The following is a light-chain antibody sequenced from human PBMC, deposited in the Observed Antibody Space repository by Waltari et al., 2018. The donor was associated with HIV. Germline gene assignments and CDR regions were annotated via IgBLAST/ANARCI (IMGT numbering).Light chain of an antibody. CDR2: WAA. J-gene: IGKJ5*01. CDR1: QSVLYSSNNKNY. Sequence: DIVMTQSPDSLAASLGERATINCKSSQSVLYSSNNKNYLAWYQHKSGQPPKLLISWAATRESGVPARFSGSGSVTDFTLTISSLQAEDVAVYYCQQHYDSPITFGQGTRLEIK. CDR3: QQHYDSPIT. V-gene: IGKV4-1*01.